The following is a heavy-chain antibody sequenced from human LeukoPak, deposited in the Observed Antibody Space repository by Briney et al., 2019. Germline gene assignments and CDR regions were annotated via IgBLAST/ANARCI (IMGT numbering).Heavy chain of an antibody. CDR3: ARVYREYYYDSSGYSGPSNWFDP. CDR1: GGSISSSNW. Sequence: PSGTLSLTCAVSGGSISSSNWWSWVRQPPGKGLEWIGEIYHSGSTNYNPSLKSRVTISVDKSKNQFSLKLSSVTAADTAVYYCARVYREYYYDSSGYSGPSNWFDPWGQGTLVTVSS. CDR2: IYHSGST. V-gene: IGHV4-4*02. J-gene: IGHJ5*02. D-gene: IGHD3-22*01.